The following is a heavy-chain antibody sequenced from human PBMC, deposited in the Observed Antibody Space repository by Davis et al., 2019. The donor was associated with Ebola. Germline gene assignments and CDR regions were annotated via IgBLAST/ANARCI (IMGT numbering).Heavy chain of an antibody. CDR1: GYKLTSYA. J-gene: IGHJ4*01. V-gene: IGHV1-3*01. CDR2: INAGNGNT. Sequence: AASVKVSCKASGYKLTSYAIHWVRQAPGQRLEWMGWINAGNGNTEYSQKFQGRVTITRDTSASTAYMELSSLRSEDTAVYFCARGPNGSYALYYWGQGTLVTVSS. D-gene: IGHD3-10*01. CDR3: ARGPNGSYALYY.